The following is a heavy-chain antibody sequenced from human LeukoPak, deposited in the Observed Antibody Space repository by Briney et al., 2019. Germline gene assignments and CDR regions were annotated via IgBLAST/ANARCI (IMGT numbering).Heavy chain of an antibody. CDR1: GGSISNYY. V-gene: IGHV4-59*08. CDR3: ARHWTSWGWFDP. Sequence: NPSETLSLTCTVSGGSISNYYWSWIRQPPGKGLEWIGYMSDRGTTNYNPPLKNRVTISVDTSKNQFSLKLRSVTAADTAVYYCARHWTSWGWFDPWGQGTLVTVSS. D-gene: IGHD3-16*01. CDR2: MSDRGTT. J-gene: IGHJ5*02.